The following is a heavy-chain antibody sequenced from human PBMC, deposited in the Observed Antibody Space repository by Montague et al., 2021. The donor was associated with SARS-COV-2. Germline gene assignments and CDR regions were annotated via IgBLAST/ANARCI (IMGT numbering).Heavy chain of an antibody. CDR3: ASHRGGYNYDDYFNH. CDR2: TYYSGYT. CDR1: TGSLSTYY. J-gene: IGHJ4*02. D-gene: IGHD5-18*01. Sequence: SETLSLTCTVSTGSLSTYYWSWIRQPPGKGLEWIGYTYYSGYTNYNPSLKSRITISVDTSKSQFSLRLSSVTAADTASYYCASHRGGYNYDDYFNHWGQGTLVSVSS. V-gene: IGHV4-59*08.